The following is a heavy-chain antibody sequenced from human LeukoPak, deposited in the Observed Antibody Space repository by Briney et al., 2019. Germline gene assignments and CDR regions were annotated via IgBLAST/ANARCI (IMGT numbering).Heavy chain of an antibody. CDR3: ARESQAYDFWSGHDY. D-gene: IGHD3-3*01. CDR2: IYYSGST. CDR1: GGSISSGDYY. V-gene: IGHV4-30-4*01. Sequence: PSETLSLTCTVSGGSISSGDYYWSWIRQPPGKGLEWIGYIYYSGSTYYNPSLKSRVTISVDTSKNQFSLKLSSVTAADTAVYYCARESQAYDFWSGHDYWGQGTLVTVSS. J-gene: IGHJ4*02.